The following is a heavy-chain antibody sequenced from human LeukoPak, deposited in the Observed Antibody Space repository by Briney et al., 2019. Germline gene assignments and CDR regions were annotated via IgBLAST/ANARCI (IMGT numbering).Heavy chain of an antibody. CDR1: GFTFDDYT. V-gene: IGHV3-43*01. CDR3: AKDRIPY. Sequence: GGSPRLSCAASGFTFDDYTMHWVRQAPGKGLEWVSLISWDGGSTYYADSVKGRFTISRDNSKNTLYLQMNSLRAEDTAAYYCAKDRIPYWGQGTLVTVSS. J-gene: IGHJ4*02. CDR2: ISWDGGST.